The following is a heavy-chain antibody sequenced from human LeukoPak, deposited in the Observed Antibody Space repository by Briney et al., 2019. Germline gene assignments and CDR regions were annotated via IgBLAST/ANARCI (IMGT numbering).Heavy chain of an antibody. Sequence: GGSLRLSCAASGFTFSSYWMSWVRQAPGKGLEWVANINQHGTDKYYVDSVRGRFTISRDNAKNSLYLQMNSLRAEDTAVYYCARDLSSTSSYAMDVWGQGTTVTVSS. J-gene: IGHJ6*02. V-gene: IGHV3-7*05. D-gene: IGHD2-2*01. CDR1: GFTFSSYW. CDR3: ARDLSSTSSYAMDV. CDR2: INQHGTDK.